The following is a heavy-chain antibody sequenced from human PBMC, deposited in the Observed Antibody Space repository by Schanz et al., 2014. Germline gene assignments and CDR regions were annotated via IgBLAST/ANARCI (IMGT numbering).Heavy chain of an antibody. V-gene: IGHV3-7*01. CDR3: ARGRGLES. Sequence: EVQLAESGGGLVQPGGPLRLSCAASGFTFSGFWRTWVRQAPGKGLEWVANIKKDGSEKYYVDSVKGRFTISRDNAKNSLFLQMNSLRPDDTAVYYCARGRGLESWGQGTLVTVSS. CDR1: GFTFSGFW. CDR2: IKKDGSEK. D-gene: IGHD1-1*01. J-gene: IGHJ5*02.